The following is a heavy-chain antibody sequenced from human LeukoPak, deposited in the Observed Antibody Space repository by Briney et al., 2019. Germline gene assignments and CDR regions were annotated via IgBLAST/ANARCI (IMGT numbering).Heavy chain of an antibody. Sequence: PGGSLRLSCAASGFTFSSYGMHWVRQAPGKGLEWVAVISYDGSNKYYADSVKGRFTISRDNSKNTLYLQMNSLRAEDTAVYYCAKGKDCANGVCRTFDYWGQGTLVAVSS. CDR2: ISYDGSNK. CDR1: GFTFSSYG. CDR3: AKGKDCANGVCRTFDY. J-gene: IGHJ4*02. D-gene: IGHD2-8*01. V-gene: IGHV3-30*18.